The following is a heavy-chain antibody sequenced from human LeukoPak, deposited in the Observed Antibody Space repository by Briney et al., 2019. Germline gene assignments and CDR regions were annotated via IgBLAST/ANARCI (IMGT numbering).Heavy chain of an antibody. CDR3: AIAVQEDYYYYYYMDV. CDR1: GGSISSSSYY. V-gene: IGHV4-61*05. J-gene: IGHJ6*03. D-gene: IGHD2-15*01. Sequence: PSETLSLTCTVSGGSISSSSYYWGWIRRPPGKGLEWIGYIYYSGSTNHNPSLKSRVTISVDTSKNQFSLKLSSVTAADTAVYYCAIAVQEDYYYYYYMDVWGKGTTVTVSS. CDR2: IYYSGST.